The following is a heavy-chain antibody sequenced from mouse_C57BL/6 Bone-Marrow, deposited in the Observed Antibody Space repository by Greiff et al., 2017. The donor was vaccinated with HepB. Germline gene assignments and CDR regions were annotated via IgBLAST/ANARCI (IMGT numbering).Heavy chain of an antibody. CDR2: ISYDGSN. CDR1: GYSITSGYY. Sequence: EVKLQESGPGLVKPSQSLSLTCSVTGYSITSGYYWNWIRQFPGNKLEWMGYISYDGSNNYNPSLKNRISITRDTSKNQFFLKLNSVTTEDTATYYCAREEYYYGSSLAYWGQGTLVTVSA. V-gene: IGHV3-6*01. CDR3: AREEYYYGSSLAY. J-gene: IGHJ3*01. D-gene: IGHD1-1*01.